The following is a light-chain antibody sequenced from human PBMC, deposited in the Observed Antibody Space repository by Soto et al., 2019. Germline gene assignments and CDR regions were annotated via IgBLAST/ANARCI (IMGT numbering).Light chain of an antibody. Sequence: EIVMTHSPATLSVTPGERATLSCRASQSVSSSLAWYQQKPGQAPRLLIYGASSRATGIPDRFSGSGSGTDFTLTISSLEPEDFAVYYCQQRNIWPPVTFGQGTRLEI. CDR2: GAS. V-gene: IGKV3D-15*01. CDR3: QQRNIWPPVT. J-gene: IGKJ5*01. CDR1: QSVSSS.